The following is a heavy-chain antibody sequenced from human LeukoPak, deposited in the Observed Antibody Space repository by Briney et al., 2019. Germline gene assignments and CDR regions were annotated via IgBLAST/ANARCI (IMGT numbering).Heavy chain of an antibody. Sequence: PSETLSLTCTVSGGSINSGSYYWGWIRQPPGMGLEWIGNISFSGSTYYNPSLKSRVTISVDTSKNQFSLKLSSVTAADTAVYYCARHFRVGYCSGGSCSQIDYWGQGTLVTVSS. CDR2: ISFSGST. CDR3: ARHFRVGYCSGGSCSQIDY. CDR1: GGSINSGSYY. D-gene: IGHD2-15*01. V-gene: IGHV4-39*01. J-gene: IGHJ4*02.